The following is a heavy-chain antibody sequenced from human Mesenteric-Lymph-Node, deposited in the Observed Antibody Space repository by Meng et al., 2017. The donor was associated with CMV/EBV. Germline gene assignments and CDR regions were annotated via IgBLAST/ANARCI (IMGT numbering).Heavy chain of an antibody. J-gene: IGHJ6*02. D-gene: IGHD1-14*01. CDR2: ISWNSGSI. V-gene: IGHV3-9*03. CDR1: GFTFDDYA. CDR3: AKARIKYYYYYGMDV. Sequence: SLKISCAASGFTFDDYAMHWVRQAPGKGLEWVSGISWNSGSIGYADSVKDRFTISRDNAKNSLYLQMNSLRAEDMALYYCAKARIKYYYYYGMDVWGQGTTVTVSS.